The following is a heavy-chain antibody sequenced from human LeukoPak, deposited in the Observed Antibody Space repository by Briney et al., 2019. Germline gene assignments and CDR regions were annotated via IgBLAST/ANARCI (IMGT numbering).Heavy chain of an antibody. CDR1: GYTLTELS. CDR3: ATGRLGEYYEDSSGYFAY. J-gene: IGHJ4*02. Sequence: ASVKVFCKVSGYTLTELSMHWVRQAPGKGLEWLGRFDPEDGETIYAQRFQGRVTVTEDTSTNTAYMELSSLRSADSAVYYCATGRLGEYYEDSSGYFAYWGQGTLVTVSS. CDR2: FDPEDGET. V-gene: IGHV1-24*01. D-gene: IGHD3-22*01.